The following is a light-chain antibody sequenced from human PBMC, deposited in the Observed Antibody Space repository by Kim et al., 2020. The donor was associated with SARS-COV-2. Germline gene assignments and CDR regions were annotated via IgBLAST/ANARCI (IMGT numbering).Light chain of an antibody. V-gene: IGLV3-1*01. J-gene: IGLJ3*02. Sequence: SYELTQPPSVSVSPGQTASITCSGDKLGDKYASWYQQKPGQSPVLVIYQDSKRPSGIPERFSGSNSGNTATLTISGTQAMDEADYHCQAWDSSTWVFGGGTQLTVL. CDR2: QDS. CDR1: KLGDKY. CDR3: QAWDSSTWV.